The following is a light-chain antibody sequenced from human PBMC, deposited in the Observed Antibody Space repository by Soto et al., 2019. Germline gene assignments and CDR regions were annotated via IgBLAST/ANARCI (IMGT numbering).Light chain of an antibody. J-gene: IGKJ1*01. CDR2: GAS. CDR3: QQYGSSPRT. CDR1: RGVSANY. V-gene: IGKV3-20*01. Sequence: ENLLTQSPGTLSLSPGEGATLSCRASRGVSANYLAWYQQKPGQAPTLLIYGASIRAAGIPDRFSGSGSGTDFTLTIRRLEPDDFAVYYCQQYGSSPRTFGQGPKVEIK.